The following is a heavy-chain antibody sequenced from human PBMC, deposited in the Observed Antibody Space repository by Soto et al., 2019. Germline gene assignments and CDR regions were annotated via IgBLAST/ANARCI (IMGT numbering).Heavy chain of an antibody. CDR3: AKEKYYDILTGPHNAFDV. CDR2: ISYDGSNK. Sequence: GGSLRLSCAASGFTFSSYGMHWFRQAPGKGLEWVAVISYDGSNKYYADSVKGRFTISRDNSKNTLYLQMNSLRAEDTAVYYCAKEKYYDILTGPHNAFDVWGQGTMVTVSS. V-gene: IGHV3-30*18. J-gene: IGHJ3*01. CDR1: GFTFSSYG. D-gene: IGHD3-9*01.